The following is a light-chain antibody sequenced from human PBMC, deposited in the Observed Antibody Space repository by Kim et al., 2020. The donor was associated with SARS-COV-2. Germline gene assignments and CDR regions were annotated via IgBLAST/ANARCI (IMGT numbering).Light chain of an antibody. CDR1: QSLAHSDGNTY. CDR3: MQGTHRRT. V-gene: IGKV2-30*02. Sequence: DVVLTQSPLSLPVTLGQPASISCRSSQSLAHSDGNTYLNWFQQRPGQSPRRLMYKVSNRDSGVPDRFSGSGSGTDFTLEISRVEAENIGVYYCMQGTHRRTFGKGTKLEI. CDR2: KVS. J-gene: IGKJ2*01.